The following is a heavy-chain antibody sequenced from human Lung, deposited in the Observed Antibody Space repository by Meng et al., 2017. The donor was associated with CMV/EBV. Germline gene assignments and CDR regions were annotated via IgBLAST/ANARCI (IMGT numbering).Heavy chain of an antibody. CDR2: IYYRGST. CDR1: GDSISSGDYY. Sequence: SETLSLTCTVSGDSISSGDYYWSWLRQPPGKGLEWIGYIYYRGSTHYKPSLKSVLTMSVDTPKNQFFLRLSSVTAADTAVYYCARYSLVVPAVDAFDMWGQGXMVTVSS. J-gene: IGHJ3*02. CDR3: ARYSLVVPAVDAFDM. V-gene: IGHV4-30-4*01. D-gene: IGHD2-15*01.